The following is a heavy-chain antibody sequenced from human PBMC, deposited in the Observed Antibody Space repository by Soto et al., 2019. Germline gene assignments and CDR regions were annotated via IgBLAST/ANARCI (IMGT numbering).Heavy chain of an antibody. CDR1: GGTFSSYA. Sequence: SVKVSCKASGGTFSSYAISWVRQAPGQGLEWMGGIIPIFGTANYAQKFQGRVTITADESTSTAYMELSSLRSEDTAVYYCARDSHPKNTIFGVGNWFDPWGQGTLVTVSS. D-gene: IGHD3-3*01. CDR3: ARDSHPKNTIFGVGNWFDP. V-gene: IGHV1-69*13. CDR2: IIPIFGTA. J-gene: IGHJ5*02.